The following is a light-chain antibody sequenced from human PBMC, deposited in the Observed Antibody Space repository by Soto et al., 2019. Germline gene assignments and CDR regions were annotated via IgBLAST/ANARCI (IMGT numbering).Light chain of an antibody. CDR2: DAS. Sequence: DIQMTQSPSSLSASLGDRVTITCQASQDISDVLNWYQHQPGKAPKVLIYDASKLQTGVPSRFSGRGSGKDFTFTISSLQPDDSGTYYCQQFYDLPITFGQGTRLEIK. J-gene: IGKJ5*01. CDR3: QQFYDLPIT. V-gene: IGKV1-33*01. CDR1: QDISDV.